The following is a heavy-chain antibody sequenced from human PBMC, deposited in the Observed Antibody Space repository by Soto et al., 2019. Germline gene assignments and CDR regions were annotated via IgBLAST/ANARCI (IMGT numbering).Heavy chain of an antibody. CDR1: GGSISSGGYY. V-gene: IGHV4-31*03. J-gene: IGHJ4*02. CDR2: IYYSGST. CDR3: ARASITMVRGGYYFDY. D-gene: IGHD3-10*01. Sequence: SETLSLTCTVSGGSISSGGYYWSWIRQHPGKGLEWIGYIYYSGSTYYNPSLKSRVTISVDTSKNQFSLKLSSVTAADTAVYYCARASITMVRGGYYFDYWGQGTLVTVSS.